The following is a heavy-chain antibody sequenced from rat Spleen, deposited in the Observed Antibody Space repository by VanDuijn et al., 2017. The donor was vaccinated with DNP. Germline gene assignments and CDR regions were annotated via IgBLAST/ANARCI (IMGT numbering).Heavy chain of an antibody. Sequence: EVQLVESGGGLVQPGRSLKLSCAVSGFTFSNSGMHWIRQAPKKGLEWVASVGYQGSGISYGNSVKGRFTVSRDDAKNTLYLQMNSLRSEDTATYYCTTDFERGYWGQGTLVTVSS. CDR3: TTDFERGY. CDR2: VGYQGSGI. V-gene: IGHV5-22*01. D-gene: IGHD1-11*01. CDR1: GFTFSNSG. J-gene: IGHJ3*01.